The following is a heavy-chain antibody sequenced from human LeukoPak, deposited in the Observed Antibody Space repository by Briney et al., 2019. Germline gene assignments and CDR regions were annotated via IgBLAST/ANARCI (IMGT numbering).Heavy chain of an antibody. D-gene: IGHD3-10*01. CDR3: ARDLIAENTHYYYAMDV. Sequence: PSDTLALTCIVSGGSISSDYWSWIRPPPGKGMEWNGYLYHDGSTNYNPSLKSRVTISVDTSKNQLSLRLISVTAADTAVYYCARDLIAENTHYYYAMDVWGQGTTVTVSS. V-gene: IGHV4-59*12. CDR1: GGSISSDY. CDR2: LYHDGST. J-gene: IGHJ6*02.